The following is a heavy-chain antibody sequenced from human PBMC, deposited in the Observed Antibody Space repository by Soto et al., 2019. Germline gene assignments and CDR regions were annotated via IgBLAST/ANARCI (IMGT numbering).Heavy chain of an antibody. Sequence: GGSLRLSCAASGFTFSSYSMNWVRQAPGKGLEWVSSISSRSSYIHYADSVKGRFTISRDNAKSSLYLQMNSLRAEDTAVYYCAILLVWFGELLGPVDYWGQGTLVTVSS. V-gene: IGHV3-21*06. CDR1: GFTFSSYS. D-gene: IGHD3-10*01. CDR2: ISSRSSYI. CDR3: AILLVWFGELLGPVDY. J-gene: IGHJ4*02.